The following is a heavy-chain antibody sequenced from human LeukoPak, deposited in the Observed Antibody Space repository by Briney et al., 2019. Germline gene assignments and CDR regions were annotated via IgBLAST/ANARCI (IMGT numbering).Heavy chain of an antibody. V-gene: IGHV3-11*04. CDR1: GFTFSDYY. CDR3: ARQYCSGGSCYLNAAFDI. J-gene: IGHJ3*02. CDR2: ISSSGSTI. Sequence: GGSLRLSCAASGFTFSDYYMSWIRQAPGKGPEWVSYISSSGSTIYYADSVKGPFTISRDNAKNSLYLQMNSLRAEDTAVYYCARQYCSGGSCYLNAAFDIWGQGTMVTVSS. D-gene: IGHD2-15*01.